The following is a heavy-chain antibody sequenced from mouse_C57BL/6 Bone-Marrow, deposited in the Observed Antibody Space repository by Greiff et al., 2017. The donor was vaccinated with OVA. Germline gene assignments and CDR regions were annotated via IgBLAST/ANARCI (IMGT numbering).Heavy chain of an antibody. V-gene: IGHV1-50*01. CDR3: AREEDYGNLDY. CDR1: GYTFTSYW. D-gene: IGHD2-1*01. J-gene: IGHJ2*01. CDR2: IDPSDSYT. Sequence: QVQLQQPGAELVKPGASVKLSCKASGYTFTSYWMQWVKQRPGQGLEWIGEIDPSDSYTNYNQKFKGKATLTVDTSASTAYMQLSSLTSEDSAVYYCAREEDYGNLDYWGQGTTRTVSS.